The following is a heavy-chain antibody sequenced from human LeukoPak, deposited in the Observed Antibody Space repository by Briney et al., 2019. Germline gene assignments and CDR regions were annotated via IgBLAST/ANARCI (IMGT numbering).Heavy chain of an antibody. Sequence: PGGSLRLSCAASGFTFSSYAMHWVRQAPGKGLEWVAVISYDGSNKYYADSVKGRFTISRDNSKNTLYLQMNSLRAEDTAVYYCARAGTTVTSTWINAFDIWGQGTMVTVSS. CDR3: ARAGTTVTSTWINAFDI. D-gene: IGHD4-17*01. J-gene: IGHJ3*02. V-gene: IGHV3-30*14. CDR1: GFTFSSYA. CDR2: ISYDGSNK.